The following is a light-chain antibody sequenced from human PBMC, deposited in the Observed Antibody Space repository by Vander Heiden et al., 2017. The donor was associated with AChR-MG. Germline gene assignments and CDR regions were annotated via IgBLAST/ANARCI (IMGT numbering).Light chain of an antibody. J-gene: IGKJ2*02. V-gene: IGKV3-15*01. CDR2: AAS. CDR3: QQYGNWPPCT. CDR1: QDVGGS. Sequence: EVVMTQPPATLSVSLGDSATLSCRASQDVGGSVDWYQQKLGQAPRLLIFAASTMATGFPARFSGSGSGTEFTLTISGLHSEDFALYYCQQYGNWPPCTFGQGTKLEIK.